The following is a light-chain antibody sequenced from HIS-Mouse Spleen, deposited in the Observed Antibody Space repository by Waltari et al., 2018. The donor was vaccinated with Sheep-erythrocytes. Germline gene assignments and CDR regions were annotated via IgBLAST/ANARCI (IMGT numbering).Light chain of an antibody. CDR2: VGS. V-gene: IGLV2-23*01. J-gene: IGLJ3*02. CDR1: SSDVWSYNP. CDR3: CSYAGSSTWV. Sequence: QSALPQPASLSASPGLSLTISCTGTSSDVWSYNPVSWYQQPPGKAPKLMIYVGSNRPSGVSNRFSGSKSGNTASLTISGLQSEDEADYYCCSYAGSSTWVFGGGTKLTVL.